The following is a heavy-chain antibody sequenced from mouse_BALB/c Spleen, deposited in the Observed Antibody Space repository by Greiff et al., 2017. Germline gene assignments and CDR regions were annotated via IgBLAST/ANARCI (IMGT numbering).Heavy chain of an antibody. Sequence: QVHVKQSGAELVRPGTSVKISCKASGYAFTNYWLGWVKQSPGHGLEWIGDIYPGSGNTYYNEKFKGKATLTADKSSSTAYMQLSSLTSGDSAVYFCERRNYFDYWGQGTTLTVSS. CDR2: IYPGSGNT. CDR1: GYAFTNYW. J-gene: IGHJ2*01. V-gene: IGHV1-63*01. CDR3: ERRNYFDY.